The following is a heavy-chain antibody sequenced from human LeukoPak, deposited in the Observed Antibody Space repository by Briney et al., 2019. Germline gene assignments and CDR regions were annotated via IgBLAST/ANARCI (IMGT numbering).Heavy chain of an antibody. CDR1: GFTFSNAW. CDR2: IKSKTDGGIT. CDR3: TTRLNGY. V-gene: IGHV3-15*07. Sequence: GGSLRLSCAASGFTFSNAWMNWVRQAPGKGLEWVGRIKSKTDGGITDYAAPVKGRFTISRDDSKNTLYLQMNSLKTEDTAVYYCTTRLNGYWGQGTLVTVSS. D-gene: IGHD3-9*01. J-gene: IGHJ4*02.